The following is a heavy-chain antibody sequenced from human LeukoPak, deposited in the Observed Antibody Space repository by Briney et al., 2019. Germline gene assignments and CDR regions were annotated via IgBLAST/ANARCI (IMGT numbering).Heavy chain of an antibody. V-gene: IGHV3-23*01. Sequence: GGSLRLSCAASGFTFSSYAMSWVRQAPGKGLEWVSAISGSGGSTYYADSVKGRFTIPRDNSKNTLYLQMNSLRAEDTAVYYCALSHYYYYYMDVWGKGTTVTVSS. CDR3: ALSHYYYYYMDV. CDR2: ISGSGGST. J-gene: IGHJ6*03. CDR1: GFTFSSYA.